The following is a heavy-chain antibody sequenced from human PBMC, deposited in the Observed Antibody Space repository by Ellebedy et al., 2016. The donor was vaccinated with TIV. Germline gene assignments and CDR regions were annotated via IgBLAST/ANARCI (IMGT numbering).Heavy chain of an antibody. CDR3: ARQVGAGYSGYGIYYFDY. CDR1: GASFSSRSYY. J-gene: IGHJ4*02. D-gene: IGHD5-12*01. Sequence: MPSETLSLTCTVSGASFSSRSYYWGWIRQPPGKGLEWIGNIYYSGSTYYSPSLKSRVTISVDTSKNQFSLKLSSVPAADTAVYYCARQVGAGYSGYGIYYFDYWGQGILVTVSS. CDR2: IYYSGST. V-gene: IGHV4-39*01.